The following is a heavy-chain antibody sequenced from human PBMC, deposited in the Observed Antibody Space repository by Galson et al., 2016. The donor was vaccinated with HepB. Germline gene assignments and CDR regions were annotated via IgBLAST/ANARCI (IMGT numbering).Heavy chain of an antibody. V-gene: IGHV3-30*18. CDR1: GFTFSSYG. CDR2: ISYDGSNK. D-gene: IGHD6-13*01. J-gene: IGHJ4*02. CDR3: AKVGSSPPPDY. Sequence: SLRLSCAASGFTFSSYGMHWVRQAPGKGLEWVAVISYDGSNKYYADSVKGRFTISRDNSKNTLYLQMNSLRAEDTAVYYCAKVGSSPPPDYWGQGTLVTVSS.